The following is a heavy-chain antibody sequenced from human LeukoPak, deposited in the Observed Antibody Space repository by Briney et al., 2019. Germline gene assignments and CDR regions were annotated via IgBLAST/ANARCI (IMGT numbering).Heavy chain of an antibody. D-gene: IGHD3-16*01. V-gene: IGHV4-59*08. CDR3: ARLSNPYGGFHLDF. J-gene: IGHJ4*02. CDR1: GDSIRNYY. Sequence: SETLSLTCTVSGDSIRNYYWSWIRQPPGKGLQWIVYVRFSGRTNYSPSLKRRVTMSVDTSKNQFSLRVSSVTAADTAFYYCARLSNPYGGFHLDFWGQGTLVAVSS. CDR2: VRFSGRT.